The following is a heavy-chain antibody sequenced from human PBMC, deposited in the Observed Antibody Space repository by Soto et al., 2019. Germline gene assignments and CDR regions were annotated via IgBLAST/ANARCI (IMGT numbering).Heavy chain of an antibody. D-gene: IGHD2-15*01. CDR3: AKGFGYCSGGNCSHIDY. CDR2: ISYDGSNK. CDR1: GFTFSSYG. Sequence: QVQLVESGGGVVQPGRSLRLSCAASGFTFSSYGMHWVRQAPGKGLEWVAVISYDGSNKYYADSVQGRFTISSDNSKNTLYLQMNSLRAEDTAVYSCAKGFGYCSGGNCSHIDYWGQGTLVTVSS. J-gene: IGHJ4*02. V-gene: IGHV3-30*18.